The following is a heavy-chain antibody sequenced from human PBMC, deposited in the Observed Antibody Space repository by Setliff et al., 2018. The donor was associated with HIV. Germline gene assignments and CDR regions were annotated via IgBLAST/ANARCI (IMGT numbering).Heavy chain of an antibody. CDR2: IYWDDDK. Sequence: SGPTLVNPTQTLTLTCSFSGFSLSSSGEGVGWIRQPPGKALEWLTLIYWDDDKRYSPSLRSRLTISRDNSKNTLYLQMNSLRVDDTAVYYCARVWAMQQVVPGYWGQGALVTVSS. D-gene: IGHD6-6*01. CDR3: ARVWAMQQVVPGY. CDR1: GFSLSSSGEG. J-gene: IGHJ4*02. V-gene: IGHV2-5*02.